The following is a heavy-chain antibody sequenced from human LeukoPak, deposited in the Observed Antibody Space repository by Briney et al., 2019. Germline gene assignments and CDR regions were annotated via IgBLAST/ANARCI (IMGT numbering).Heavy chain of an antibody. J-gene: IGHJ4*02. CDR1: AFTFSNYA. D-gene: IGHD3-9*01. CDR2: ILGSGGST. Sequence: GASLRLPCAASAFTFSNYAMSWVPQAPGKGLEWVSAILGSGGSTYYADSVKGRFTVSRDNSKSTLYLQMNSLRAEDTALYYCAKWGDYDVLTGYYVPDYWGQGTLVTVSS. CDR3: AKWGDYDVLTGYYVPDY. V-gene: IGHV3-23*01.